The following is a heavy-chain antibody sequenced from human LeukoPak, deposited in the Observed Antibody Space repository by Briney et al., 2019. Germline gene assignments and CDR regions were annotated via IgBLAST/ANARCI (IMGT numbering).Heavy chain of an antibody. D-gene: IGHD5-18*01. J-gene: IGHJ4*02. CDR3: ARVGGPLRGYSYGPQPFDY. Sequence: SVKVSCKASGGTFSSYAISWVRQAPGQGLEWMGGIIPIFGTANYAQKFQGRVTITADESTSTAYMELSSLRSEDTAVYYCARVGGPLRGYSYGPQPFDYWGQGTLVTVSS. CDR1: GGTFSSYA. CDR2: IIPIFGTA. V-gene: IGHV1-69*01.